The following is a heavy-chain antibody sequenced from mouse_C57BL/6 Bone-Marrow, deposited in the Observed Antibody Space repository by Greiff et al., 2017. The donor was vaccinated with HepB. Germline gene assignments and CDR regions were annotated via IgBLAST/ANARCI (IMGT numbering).Heavy chain of an antibody. Sequence: EVKLQESGAELVRPGASVKLSCTASGFNIKDDYMHWVKQRPEQGLEWIGWIDPENGDTEYASKFQGKATITADTSSNTAYLQLSSLTSEDTAVYYCTTDPKGYFDYWGQGTTLTVSS. J-gene: IGHJ2*01. CDR2: IDPENGDT. V-gene: IGHV14-4*01. CDR1: GFNIKDDY. CDR3: TTDPKGYFDY.